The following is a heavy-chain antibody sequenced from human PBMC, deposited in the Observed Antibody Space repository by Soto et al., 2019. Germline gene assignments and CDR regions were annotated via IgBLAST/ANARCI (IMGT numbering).Heavy chain of an antibody. Sequence: PSETLSLTCAVYGGSFSGYYWSWIRQPPGKGLEWIGEINHSGSTNYNPSLKGRVTISVDTSKNQFSLKLSSVTAADTAVYYCARGGRNVLRFWEWLPRVYYYGMDVWGQGTTVTVSS. V-gene: IGHV4-34*01. CDR2: INHSGST. CDR3: ARGGRNVLRFWEWLPRVYYYGMDV. CDR1: GGSFSGYY. J-gene: IGHJ6*02. D-gene: IGHD3-3*01.